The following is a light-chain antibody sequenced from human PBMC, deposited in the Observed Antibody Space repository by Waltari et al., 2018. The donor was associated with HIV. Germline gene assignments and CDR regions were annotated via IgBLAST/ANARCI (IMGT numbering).Light chain of an antibody. CDR2: ATS. V-gene: IGKV1-27*01. CDR3: QKYKSAPFT. J-gene: IGKJ3*01. CDR1: QAINND. Sequence: DIQMTQSPSSLSASVGDRVTITCRADQAINNDLAWYQQKPGRAPRLLIYATSTLQSGVPSRFSGSGSGTDFTLTISGLQPEDVATYYCQKYKSAPFTFGPGTKVDIK.